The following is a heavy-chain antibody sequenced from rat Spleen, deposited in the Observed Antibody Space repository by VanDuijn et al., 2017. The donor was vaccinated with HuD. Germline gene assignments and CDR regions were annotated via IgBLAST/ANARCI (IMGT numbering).Heavy chain of an antibody. J-gene: IGHJ2*01. CDR3: ARQGAYHY. V-gene: IGHV5-25*01. CDR1: GLSFSNYD. D-gene: IGHD1-4*01. CDR2: INTGGDNT. Sequence: EVQLVESGGGLVQPGRSMKLSCAASGLSFSNYDMAWVRQAPTKGLEWVASINTGGDNTYYGDSVKGRFTISRDNAKTTLYLQMDSLRSEDTATYYCARQGAYHYWGQGVMVTVSS.